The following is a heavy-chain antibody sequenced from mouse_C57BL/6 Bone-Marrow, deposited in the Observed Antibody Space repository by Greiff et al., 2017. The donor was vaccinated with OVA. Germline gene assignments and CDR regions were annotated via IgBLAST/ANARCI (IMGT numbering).Heavy chain of an antibody. Sequence: VQLQQSGAELVKPGASVKLSCKASGYTFTSYWMHWVKQRPEQGLEWIGMIRPDSGSTNYNEKFKSKATMTVDKSSSTAYMQLSSLTSEDSAVYYCARGVRFPWFAYWGQEALVTVSA. CDR3: ARGVRFPWFAY. J-gene: IGHJ3*01. CDR1: GYTFTSYW. CDR2: IRPDSGST. D-gene: IGHD1-1*01. V-gene: IGHV1-64*01.